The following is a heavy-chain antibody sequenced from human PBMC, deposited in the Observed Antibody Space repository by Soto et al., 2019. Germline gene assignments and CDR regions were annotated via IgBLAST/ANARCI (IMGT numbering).Heavy chain of an antibody. D-gene: IGHD3-10*01. CDR3: ARGSGSHDY. Sequence: ASVKVSCKASGYTFASYGINWVRQAPGQGLEWMGWINTYNDNTNYAQNLQGRVTMTTDTSTSIVYMELWILIFDVTAVYYCARGSGSHDYWGQGVQVTVSS. J-gene: IGHJ4*02. CDR1: GYTFASYG. V-gene: IGHV1-18*01. CDR2: INTYNDNT.